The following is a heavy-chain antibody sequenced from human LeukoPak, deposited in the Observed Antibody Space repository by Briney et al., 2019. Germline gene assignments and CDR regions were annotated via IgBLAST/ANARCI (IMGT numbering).Heavy chain of an antibody. CDR2: FYYSGSA. CDR1: GVLISSSSYY. Sequence: SETLSLTCTVSGVLISSSSYYWGWIRQPPEKGLEWIGSFYYSGSAYYHPSLKSRVTISVDTSKNQFSLRLTSVTAADTAVYYCARAYTSWFFDSWGQGTLVTVSS. J-gene: IGHJ4*02. D-gene: IGHD2-2*02. V-gene: IGHV4-39*07. CDR3: ARAYTSWFFDS.